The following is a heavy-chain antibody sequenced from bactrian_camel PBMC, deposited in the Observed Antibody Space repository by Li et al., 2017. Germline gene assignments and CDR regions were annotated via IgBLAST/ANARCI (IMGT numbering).Heavy chain of an antibody. CDR1: GQSYSRYD. J-gene: IGHJ4*01. CDR3: AADPPPGGWRPSANTLEVGRYSH. CDR2: IDNDGST. Sequence: HVQLVESGGGSVQAGGTLRLSCAASGQSYSRYDDWCMAWFRQAPGKERDGVAAIDNDGSTTYADSVKGRFSISKDNRENTLYLQMNTLEPEDTAMYYCAADPPPGGWRPSANTLEVGRYSHWGQGTQVTVS. D-gene: IGHD1*01. V-gene: IGHV3S53*01.